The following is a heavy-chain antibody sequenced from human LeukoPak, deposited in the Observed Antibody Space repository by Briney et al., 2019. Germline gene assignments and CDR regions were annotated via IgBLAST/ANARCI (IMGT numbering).Heavy chain of an antibody. V-gene: IGHV3-23*01. Sequence: GGSLRLSCAASGFTFSSYAMSWVRQDPGKGLEWVSGISGSGSSTNYADSVEGRFTISRDNSNNTLYLQMNSLRAEDTAVYYCAKDARRDGYSYDYWGQGTLVTVSS. CDR3: AKDARRDGYSYDY. CDR2: ISGSGSST. J-gene: IGHJ4*02. D-gene: IGHD5-24*01. CDR1: GFTFSSYA.